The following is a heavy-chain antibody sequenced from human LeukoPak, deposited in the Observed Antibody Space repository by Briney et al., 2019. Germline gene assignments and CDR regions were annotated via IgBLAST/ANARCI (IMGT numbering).Heavy chain of an antibody. CDR1: GFTFSSYG. V-gene: IGHV3-30*18. CDR2: ISYDGSNK. CDR3: AKDTAGSGPPFDY. D-gene: IGHD3-10*01. Sequence: GGSLRLSCAASGFTFSSYGMHWVRQAPGKGLEWVAVISYDGSNKYYADSVKGRFTISRDNSKNTLYLQMNSLRAEDTAVYYCAKDTAGSGPPFDYWGQGTLVTVSS. J-gene: IGHJ4*02.